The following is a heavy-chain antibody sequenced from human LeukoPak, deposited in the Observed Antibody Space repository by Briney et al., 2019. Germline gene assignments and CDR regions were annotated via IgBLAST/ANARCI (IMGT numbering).Heavy chain of an antibody. Sequence: VRVSCKASGYTFTGYYIHWVRQAPGQGLEWMGWINGDNGGTRYAEKFQGRVTMTRDTSISTAYMELSRLTSDDTALYYCARGHCTNAVCRTFDYWGQGTLVTVSS. CDR2: INGDNGGT. D-gene: IGHD2-8*01. V-gene: IGHV1-2*02. CDR1: GYTFTGYY. J-gene: IGHJ4*02. CDR3: ARGHCTNAVCRTFDY.